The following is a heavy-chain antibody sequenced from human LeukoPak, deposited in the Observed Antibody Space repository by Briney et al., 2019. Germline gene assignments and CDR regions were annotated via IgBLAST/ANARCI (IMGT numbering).Heavy chain of an antibody. CDR1: GGSISSGSYY. V-gene: IGHV4-61*02. CDR2: IYTSGST. J-gene: IGHJ4*02. D-gene: IGHD4-17*01. CDR3: ARGRTTVTLDY. Sequence: PSQTLSLTCTVSGGSISSGSYYWSWIRQPAGKGLEWIGRIYTSGSTNYNPSLKSRVTISVDTSKNQFSLKLSSVTAADTAVYYCARGRTTVTLDYWGRGTLVTVSS.